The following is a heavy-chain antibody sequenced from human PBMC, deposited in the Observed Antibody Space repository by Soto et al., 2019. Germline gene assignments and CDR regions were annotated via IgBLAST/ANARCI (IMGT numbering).Heavy chain of an antibody. CDR3: VSWGSAHFYX. D-gene: IGHD3-16*01. J-gene: IGHJ4*01. CDR1: RFTSGYRA. Sequence: GGSLRLSCAASRFTSGYRAMNWVRQAPGKGLEWVSTIRSNGENTHYAYSVKGRFIISSDNSSNTVALQMNSLRVEDTAIYYCVSWGSAHFYXWGQVTLVTVSX. CDR2: IRSNGENT. V-gene: IGHV3-23*01.